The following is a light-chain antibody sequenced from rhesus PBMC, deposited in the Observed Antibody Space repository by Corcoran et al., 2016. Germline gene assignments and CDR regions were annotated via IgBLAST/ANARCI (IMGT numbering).Light chain of an antibody. CDR3: QQYSNSPLT. CDR1: QSISGW. CDR2: KSS. Sequence: DIQMTQSPSSLSASVGDTVTITCRANQSISGWLAWYQQKPGKAPNLLISKSSSLQSGVPSRFSGNGSWTEFTLTISSLQSEDFTTYYSQQYSNSPLTFGPGTKLDIK. V-gene: IGKV1-22*01. J-gene: IGKJ3*01.